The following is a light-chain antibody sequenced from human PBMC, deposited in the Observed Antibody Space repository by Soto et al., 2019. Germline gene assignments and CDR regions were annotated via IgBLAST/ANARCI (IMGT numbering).Light chain of an antibody. CDR1: QYIGTY. CDR3: QQFYNYPRT. Sequence: AIRMTQSPSSFSASTGDRVPITCRATQYIGTYLAWYQQIPGKGPKLLIYDASTLQTGVPSRFSGSGSGTDFTLTISCLQSHDFGTYYCQQFYNYPRTFGQGTKVDI. CDR2: DAS. J-gene: IGKJ1*01. V-gene: IGKV1-8*01.